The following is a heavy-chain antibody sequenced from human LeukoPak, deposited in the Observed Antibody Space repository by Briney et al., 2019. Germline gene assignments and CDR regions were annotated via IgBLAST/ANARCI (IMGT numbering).Heavy chain of an antibody. CDR1: GFTVSDNY. J-gene: IGHJ1*01. CDR2: FYSGGST. CDR3: ASSSWASEYFHY. D-gene: IGHD6-13*01. Sequence: GGSLRLSCAASGFTVSDNYMSWVRQAPGKGLEGVSVFYSGGSTRYADSVKGRFTISRDNSKNTLYLQLNSLRAEDTAVYFCASSSWASEYFHYWGQGTPVTVSS. V-gene: IGHV3-66*01.